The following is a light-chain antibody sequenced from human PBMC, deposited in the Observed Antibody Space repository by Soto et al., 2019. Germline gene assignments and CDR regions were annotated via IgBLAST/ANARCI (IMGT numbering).Light chain of an antibody. J-gene: IGKJ3*01. CDR1: QSIDSY. Sequence: DIQMTQSPSTLSASVGDRVTITCRASQSIDSYLAWYQQKPGKAPKLLIYKASSLENGVPSRFSGSGSGTEFTLTISSLQPDYFATYYCQHYGTYWRLTFGPGTKVDFK. CDR2: KAS. CDR3: QHYGTYWRLT. V-gene: IGKV1-5*03.